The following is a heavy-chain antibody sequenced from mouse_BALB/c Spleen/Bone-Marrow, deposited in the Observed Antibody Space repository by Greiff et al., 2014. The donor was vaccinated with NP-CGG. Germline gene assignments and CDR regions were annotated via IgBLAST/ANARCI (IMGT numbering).Heavy chain of an antibody. CDR3: ARHDNDGYYLAY. Sequence: VQVVESGPDLVAPSQSLSITCTVSGFSLTSYGVHWVRQPPGKGLEWLVVMWSDGSTTYNSALKSRLSISKDNSKSQVFLKMNSLQTDDTAMYYCARHDNDGYYLAYWGQGTLVTVSA. CDR1: GFSLTSYG. D-gene: IGHD2-3*01. V-gene: IGHV2-6-2*01. CDR2: MWSDGST. J-gene: IGHJ3*01.